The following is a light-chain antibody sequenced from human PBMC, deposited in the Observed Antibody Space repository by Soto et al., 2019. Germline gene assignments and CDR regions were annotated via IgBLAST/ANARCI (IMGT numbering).Light chain of an antibody. CDR1: QSVSSY. CDR2: DAS. J-gene: IGKJ5*01. Sequence: ETELTQSPATLSLSPGERATLSCRASQSVSSYLAWYQQKPGQAPRLLIYDASNRATGIPARFSGSGSGTDFTLTISSLEPEDFAVYYCQQRSNWPPTFGQGTRLEIK. V-gene: IGKV3-11*01. CDR3: QQRSNWPPT.